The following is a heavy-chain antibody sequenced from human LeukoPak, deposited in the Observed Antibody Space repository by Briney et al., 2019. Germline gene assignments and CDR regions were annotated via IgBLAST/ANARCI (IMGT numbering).Heavy chain of an antibody. CDR1: GGTFSSYA. CDR2: IIPIFGTA. Sequence: SVKVSCKASGGTFSSYAISWVRQAPGQGLEWMGGIIPIFGTANYAQKFQGRTADESTSTDYMELSSLRSEDTAVYYCARELPAGYYGSGSYPAFDIWGQGTMVTVSS. V-gene: IGHV1-69*01. J-gene: IGHJ3*02. CDR3: ARELPAGYYGSGSYPAFDI. D-gene: IGHD3-10*01.